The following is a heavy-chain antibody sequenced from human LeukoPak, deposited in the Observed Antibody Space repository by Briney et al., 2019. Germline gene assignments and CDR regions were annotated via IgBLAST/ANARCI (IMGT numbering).Heavy chain of an antibody. V-gene: IGHV4-59*01. CDR2: IYYSGST. D-gene: IGHD1-7*01. Sequence: SETLSLTCTVSGGSISSYYWSWIRQPPGKGLEWIGYIYYSGSTNYNPSLKSRVTISVDTSKNQFSLKLSSVTAADTAVYYCARVLPPRELCTGWFDPWGQGTLVTVSS. CDR1: GGSISSYY. J-gene: IGHJ5*02. CDR3: ARVLPPRELCTGWFDP.